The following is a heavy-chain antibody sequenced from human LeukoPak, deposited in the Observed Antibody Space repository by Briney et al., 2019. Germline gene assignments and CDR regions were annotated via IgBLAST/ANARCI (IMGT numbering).Heavy chain of an antibody. D-gene: IGHD4-11*01. CDR3: ARVSGYSNYFDY. CDR2: ISSSSSYI. CDR1: GFTFSSYS. V-gene: IGHV3-21*01. J-gene: IGHJ4*02. Sequence: GGSLRLSCAAFGFTFSSYSMNWVRQAPGKGLEWVSSISSSSSYIYYADSVKGRFTISRDNAKNSLYLQMNSLRAEDTAVYYCARVSGYSNYFDYWGQGTLVAVSS.